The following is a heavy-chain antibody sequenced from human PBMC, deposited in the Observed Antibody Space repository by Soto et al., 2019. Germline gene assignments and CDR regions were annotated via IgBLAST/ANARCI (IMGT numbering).Heavy chain of an antibody. Sequence: ASVKVSCKASGYTFTGYYMHWVRQAPGQGLEWMGGINPNSGGTNYAQKFQGWVTMTRDTSISTAYMELSRLRSDDTAVYYCARDSSIAVAGTDYYYYGMDVWGQGTTVTVSS. CDR3: ARDSSIAVAGTDYYYYGMDV. J-gene: IGHJ6*02. CDR2: INPNSGGT. D-gene: IGHD6-19*01. V-gene: IGHV1-2*04. CDR1: GYTFTGYY.